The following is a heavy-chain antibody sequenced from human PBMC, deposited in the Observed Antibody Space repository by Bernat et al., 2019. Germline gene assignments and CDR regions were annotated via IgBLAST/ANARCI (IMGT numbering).Heavy chain of an antibody. V-gene: IGHV4-39*01. J-gene: IGHJ4*02. Sequence: QLQLQESGPGLVKPSETLSLTCPVSGGSISSSSYYSGWIRQPPGKGLEWIGSIYYSGSTYYNAPLKSRVTISVDTSKNRFPLKLSSVTAADAAVYYWARQRGSSWYSPFEYWGQGTLVTVSS. CDR3: ARQRGSSWYSPFEY. D-gene: IGHD6-13*01. CDR1: GGSISSSSYY. CDR2: IYYSGST.